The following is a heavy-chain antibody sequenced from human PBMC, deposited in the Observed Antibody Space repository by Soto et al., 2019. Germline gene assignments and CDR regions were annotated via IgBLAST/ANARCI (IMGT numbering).Heavy chain of an antibody. J-gene: IGHJ4*02. CDR1: GYTFTNYH. D-gene: IGHD5-12*01. CDR2: INPSDGGT. Sequence: ASVKVSCKTSGYTFTNYHIHWVRQAPGQGLEWLGIINPSDGGTGYAQKFQGRVTMTGDTSTSTVYMDMSSLRSEDTAVYYCARVAHQSLDYWGLGTLVTVSS. V-gene: IGHV1-46*01. CDR3: ARVAHQSLDY.